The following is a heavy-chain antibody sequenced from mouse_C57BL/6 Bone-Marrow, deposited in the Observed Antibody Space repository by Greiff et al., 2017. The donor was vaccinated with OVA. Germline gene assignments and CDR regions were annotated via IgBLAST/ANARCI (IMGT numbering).Heavy chain of an antibody. CDR3: ARRGLRYWYFDV. CDR2: IDPSDSYP. D-gene: IGHD1-1*01. J-gene: IGHJ1*03. Sequence: QVQLQQPGAELVMPGASVKLSCKASGYTFTSYWMHWVQQRPGQGLEWIGEIDPSDSYPNYNQKFKGKSTLTVDKSSSTAYMQLSSLTSEDSAVYYCARRGLRYWYFDVWGTGTTVTVSS. V-gene: IGHV1-69*01. CDR1: GYTFTSYW.